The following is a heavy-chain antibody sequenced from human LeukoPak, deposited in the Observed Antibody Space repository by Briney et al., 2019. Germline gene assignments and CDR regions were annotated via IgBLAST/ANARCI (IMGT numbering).Heavy chain of an antibody. Sequence: ASVKVSCKASGYTFTSYYMHWVRQAPGQGLEWMGIINPSGGSTSYAQKFQGRVTVTRDTSTSTVYMELSSPRSEDTAVYYCARDSISGGNELWWFDPWGQGTLVTVSS. CDR2: INPSGGST. CDR3: ARDSISGGNELWWFDP. D-gene: IGHD3-16*01. CDR1: GYTFTSYY. J-gene: IGHJ5*02. V-gene: IGHV1-46*01.